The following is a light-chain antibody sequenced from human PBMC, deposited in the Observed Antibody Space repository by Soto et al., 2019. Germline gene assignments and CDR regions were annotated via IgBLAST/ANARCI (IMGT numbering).Light chain of an antibody. Sequence: QSALTQPASVSGSPGQSITLLCTGTSSDFGIYNSVSWYQQHPGKAPKLMIHDVSNRPSGVSSRFSGSRSGNTASLTISGLQAEDEADYYCSSFSSISSYVFGPGNMVTVL. CDR1: SSDFGIYNS. CDR3: SSFSSISSYV. J-gene: IGLJ1*01. CDR2: DVS. V-gene: IGLV2-14*01.